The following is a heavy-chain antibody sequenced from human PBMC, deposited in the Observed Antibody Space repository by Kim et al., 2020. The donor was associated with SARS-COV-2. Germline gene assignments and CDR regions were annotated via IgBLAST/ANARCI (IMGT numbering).Heavy chain of an antibody. Sequence: ASVKVSCKASGYTFTSYGISWVRQAPGQGLEWMGWISAYNGNTNYAQKLQGRVTMTTDTSTSTAYMELRSLRSDDTAVYYCARSGDSSGYYLNPYYFDYWGQGTLVTVSS. V-gene: IGHV1-18*01. CDR1: GYTFTSYG. CDR2: ISAYNGNT. CDR3: ARSGDSSGYYLNPYYFDY. D-gene: IGHD3-22*01. J-gene: IGHJ4*02.